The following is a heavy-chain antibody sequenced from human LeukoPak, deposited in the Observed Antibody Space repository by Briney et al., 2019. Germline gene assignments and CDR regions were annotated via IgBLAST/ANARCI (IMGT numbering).Heavy chain of an antibody. CDR2: INSDGSST. Sequence: GGALRLSCAASGFTFGSYWMHWVRQAPGKGLVWVSRINSDGSSTSYADSVKGRFTISRDNAKNTLYLQMNSLRAEDTAVYYCATKRGSGSYLIDYWGQGTLVTVSS. CDR1: GFTFGSYW. J-gene: IGHJ4*02. V-gene: IGHV3-74*01. CDR3: ATKRGSGSYLIDY. D-gene: IGHD3-10*01.